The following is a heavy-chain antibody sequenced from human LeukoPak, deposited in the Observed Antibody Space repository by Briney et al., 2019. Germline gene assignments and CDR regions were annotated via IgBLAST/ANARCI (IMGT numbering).Heavy chain of an antibody. CDR2: IYYSGST. D-gene: IGHD3-10*01. J-gene: IGHJ6*04. CDR3: ARQGSGILWRGYGMDV. CDR1: GVSISSGGYY. Sequence: SQTLSLTCTVSGVSISSGGYYWSWLRQHPGKGLERIGYIYYSGSTYYNPSLKSRVTISVDTSKNQFSLKLSSVTAADTAVYYCARQGSGILWRGYGMDVWGKGTTVTVSS. V-gene: IGHV4-31*03.